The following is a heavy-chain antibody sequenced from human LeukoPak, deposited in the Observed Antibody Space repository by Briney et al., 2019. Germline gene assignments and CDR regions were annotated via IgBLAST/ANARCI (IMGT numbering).Heavy chain of an antibody. J-gene: IGHJ4*02. CDR2: ISYDGSNK. Sequence: GGSLRLSCAASGFTFSSYGMHWVSQAPGKGLEWVAVISYDGSNKYYADSVKGRFTISRDNSKNTLYLQVKSLRAEDTAVYYCAKGLPSYYYNISGSVDYWGQGSLVTVSS. CDR3: AKGLPSYYYNISGSVDY. V-gene: IGHV3-30*18. CDR1: GFTFSSYG. D-gene: IGHD3-22*01.